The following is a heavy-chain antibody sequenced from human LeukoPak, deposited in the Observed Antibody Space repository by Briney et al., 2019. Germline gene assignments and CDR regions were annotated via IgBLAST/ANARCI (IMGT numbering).Heavy chain of an antibody. CDR3: ARAVVVIGATPNY. CDR1: GFSFTDYY. Sequence: KPGGSLRLSCAASGFSFTDYYMTWIRQAPGMGLEWVSYISSSGITIYYGDSVKGRFTISRDNTKKSLYLQMTSLRAEDTAIYYCARAVVVIGATPNYWGQGTLVTVSS. V-gene: IGHV3-11*01. D-gene: IGHD2-15*01. CDR2: ISSSGITI. J-gene: IGHJ4*02.